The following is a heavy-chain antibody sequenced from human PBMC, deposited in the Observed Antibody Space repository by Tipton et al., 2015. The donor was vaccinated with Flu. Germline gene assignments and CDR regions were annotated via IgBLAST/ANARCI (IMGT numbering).Heavy chain of an antibody. D-gene: IGHD3-10*01. V-gene: IGHV1-46*01. CDR1: GYAFSNYY. CDR3: AREYYGVGGNAFDV. CDR2: INAGGGST. J-gene: IGHJ3*01. Sequence: QLVQSGAEVKKPGASVKVSCKASGYAFSNYYMHWVRQAPGQGPEWMGIINAGGGSTSYARKFQGRVTMTRDTSTSTVYMELNSLRSDDMAVYYCAREYYGVGGNAFDVWGQGTMVTVSS.